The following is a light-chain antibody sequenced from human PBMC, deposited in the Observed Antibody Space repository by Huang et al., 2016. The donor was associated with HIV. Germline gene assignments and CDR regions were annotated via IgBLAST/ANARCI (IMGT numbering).Light chain of an antibody. CDR2: GAS. Sequence: EIVMTQSPATLSVSPGERATLPCRASPSVGSILAWYQQKPGQAPRLLIYGASTGATGIPARFSGSGSGTEFTLTISSLQSEDSAVYFCQQYESWPPGRLTFGGGTKVEIK. CDR1: PSVGSI. J-gene: IGKJ4*01. CDR3: QQYESWPPGRLT. V-gene: IGKV3-15*01.